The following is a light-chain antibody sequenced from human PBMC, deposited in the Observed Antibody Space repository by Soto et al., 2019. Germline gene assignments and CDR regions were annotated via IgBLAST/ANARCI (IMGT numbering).Light chain of an antibody. CDR2: AAS. J-gene: IGKJ1*01. Sequence: DIQMPPSHSSLSASVGDRVTITRRASPSISSYLNWYQQKPGKAPKLLIYAASSLQSGVPSRFSGSGSETDFTLTISSLQPEDFASYFCQQGHSAPWTVGQGTKVDIK. V-gene: IGKV1-39*01. CDR3: QQGHSAPWT. CDR1: PSISSY.